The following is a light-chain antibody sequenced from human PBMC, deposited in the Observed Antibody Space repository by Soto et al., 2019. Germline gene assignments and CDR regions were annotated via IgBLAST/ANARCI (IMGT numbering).Light chain of an antibody. CDR2: DVT. CDR1: SSDVGRYKL. V-gene: IGLV2-14*03. J-gene: IGLJ2*01. CDR3: SSYTASSTLI. Sequence: QSALTQPASVSGSPGQSITISCTGTSSDVGRYKLVSWYQQHPGKAPKLMIYDVTNRPSGVSNRFSGSKSGNTASLTISGLQAEDEADYYCSSYTASSTLIFGGGTKLTVI.